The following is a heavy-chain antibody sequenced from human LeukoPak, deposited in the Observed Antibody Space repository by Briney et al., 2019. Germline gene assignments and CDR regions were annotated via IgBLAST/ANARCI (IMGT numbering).Heavy chain of an antibody. CDR1: GFTFSSYW. D-gene: IGHD5-18*01. V-gene: IGHV3-7*01. CDR3: ARDLSGVAGYTYGRGIDY. CDR2: IKKDGSEK. Sequence: GGSLRLSCAASGFTFSSYWMSWVRHAPGKGLERVANIKKDGSEKYYVDSVKGRFTISRDNDKTSLYLQMNSLRGQDTAVYYCARDLSGVAGYTYGRGIDYWGQGTLVTVSS. J-gene: IGHJ4*02.